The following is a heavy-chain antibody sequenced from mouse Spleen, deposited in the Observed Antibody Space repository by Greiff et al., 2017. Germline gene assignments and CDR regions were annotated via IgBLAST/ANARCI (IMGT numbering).Heavy chain of an antibody. V-gene: IGHV3-6*01. CDR1: GYSITSGYY. J-gene: IGHJ3*01. Sequence: EVKLVESGPGLVKPSQSLSLTCSVTGYSITSGYYWNWIRQFPGNKLEWMGYISYDGSNNYNPSLKNRISITRDTSKNQFFLKLNSVTTEDTATYYCARANNWDVSFAYWGQGTLVTVSA. D-gene: IGHD4-1*01. CDR3: ARANNWDVSFAY. CDR2: ISYDGSN.